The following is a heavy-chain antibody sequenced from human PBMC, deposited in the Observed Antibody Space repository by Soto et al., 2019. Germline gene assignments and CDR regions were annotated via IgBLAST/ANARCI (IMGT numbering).Heavy chain of an antibody. CDR2: IYPSDSDT. J-gene: IGHJ5*02. CDR1: GYSLTSYW. Sequence: GESLKISRKGSGYSLTSYWIGWVRQMPVKNLARVGIIYPSDSDTRYSPSFQGQVTISANKSSSTAGLQWGSANVADNTIYYYACQNWGYSGYPSQGIDNWFDPGGQGTLVTVSA. CDR3: ACQNWGYSGYPSQGIDNWFDP. V-gene: IGHV5-51*01. D-gene: IGHD5-12*01.